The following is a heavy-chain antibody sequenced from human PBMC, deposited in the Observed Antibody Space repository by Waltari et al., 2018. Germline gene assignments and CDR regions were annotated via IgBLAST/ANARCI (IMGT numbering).Heavy chain of an antibody. CDR1: GGSFSDYY. V-gene: IGHV4-34*01. D-gene: IGHD3-16*01. J-gene: IGHJ4*02. CDR2: INQSGST. CDR3: ARVQDYVRDY. Sequence: QVQLQQWGAGLLKPSETLSLTCAVYGGSFSDYYWSWIRQPPGKGLEWIGEINQSGSTNYNPSLKSRITISIDTSKNQFSLKLNSVTAADTAVYYCARVQDYVRDYWGQGTLVTVSS.